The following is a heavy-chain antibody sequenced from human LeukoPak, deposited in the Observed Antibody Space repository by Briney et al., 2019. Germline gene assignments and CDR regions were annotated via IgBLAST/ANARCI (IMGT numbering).Heavy chain of an antibody. Sequence: PGGSLRLSCAASGFTFSTFAMHWVRQAPGKGLEWVAVISYDGNNKYYADSVKGRFTISRDNSKNTLYLQMNSLRAEDTAVYYCAKVMPYGFWFDPWGQGTLVTVSS. CDR1: GFTFSTFA. CDR2: ISYDGNNK. V-gene: IGHV3-30-3*01. J-gene: IGHJ5*02. CDR3: AKVMPYGFWFDP. D-gene: IGHD4-17*01.